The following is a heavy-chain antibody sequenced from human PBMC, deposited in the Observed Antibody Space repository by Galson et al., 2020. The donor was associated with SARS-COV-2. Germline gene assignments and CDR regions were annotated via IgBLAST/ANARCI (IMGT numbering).Heavy chain of an antibody. J-gene: IGHJ4*02. CDR3: ARDSQGGNDYYYLLV. CDR1: GYTFTSYY. V-gene: IGHV1-46*01. CDR2: INPSGGGT. Sequence: ASVKVSCKASGYTFTSYYIHWVRQAPGQGLEWMGIINPSGGGTTYAQKFQGRVTMTRDTSTSTVYMELSSLRSEDTAVYYCARDSQGGNDYYYLLVWGQGTLVTVSS. D-gene: IGHD2-21*02.